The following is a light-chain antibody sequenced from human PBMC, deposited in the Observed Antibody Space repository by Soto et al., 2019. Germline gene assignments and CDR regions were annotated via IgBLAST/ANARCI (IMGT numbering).Light chain of an antibody. CDR2: DND. CDR3: AAWDSSLSTGL. J-gene: IGLJ1*01. V-gene: IGLV1-51*01. CDR1: SSTIGDNY. Sequence: QSVLTQPPSVSAAPGQKVTVSCSGSSSTIGDNYVSWYQQLPGKAPKLVLFDNDKRPSGIPDRFSGSKSGTSATLGITGLQTGDEADYYCAAWDSSLSTGLFGTGTKVPS.